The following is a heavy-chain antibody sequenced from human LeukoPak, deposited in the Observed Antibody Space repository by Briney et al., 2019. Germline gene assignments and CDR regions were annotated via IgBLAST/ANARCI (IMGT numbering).Heavy chain of an antibody. CDR1: GFTFNDYW. D-gene: IGHD5-12*01. J-gene: IGHJ4*02. Sequence: GGSLRLSCAASGFTFNDYWMSWVRQAPGRGLEWVARINQDGSEKYYVDSVEGRFTISRDNAKNSLYLQMNSLRAEDTAVYYCARDHYGGYAYSDYWGQGALVIVSS. V-gene: IGHV3-7*01. CDR2: INQDGSEK. CDR3: ARDHYGGYAYSDY.